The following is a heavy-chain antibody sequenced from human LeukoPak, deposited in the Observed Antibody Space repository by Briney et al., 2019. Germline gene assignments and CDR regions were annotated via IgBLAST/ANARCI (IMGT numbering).Heavy chain of an antibody. CDR2: ISGSGGST. V-gene: IGHV3-23*01. Sequence: GGSLRLSCAASGFTFRSYAMSWVRQAPGKGLEWVSAISGSGGSTYYADSVKGRFTISRDNSKNTLYLQMNSLRAEDTAVYYCAKCPYYCSSTSCYNWFDPWGQGTLVTVSS. D-gene: IGHD2-2*01. CDR3: AKCPYYCSSTSCYNWFDP. CDR1: GFTFRSYA. J-gene: IGHJ5*02.